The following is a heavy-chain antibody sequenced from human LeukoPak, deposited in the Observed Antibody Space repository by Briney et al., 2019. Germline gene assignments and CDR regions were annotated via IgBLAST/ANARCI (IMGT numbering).Heavy chain of an antibody. D-gene: IGHD2/OR15-2a*01. CDR3: AGHHPRNTVDF. J-gene: IGHJ4*02. V-gene: IGHV4-34*01. Sequence: SETLSLTCAVYGGSFSGYYWSWIRQPPGRGLEWIGEINHSGSTNYNPSLKSRVTISLDTSKDQFSLKLSSVTAADTAVYYCAGHHPRNTVDFWGQGTLVTVSS. CDR1: GGSFSGYY. CDR2: INHSGST.